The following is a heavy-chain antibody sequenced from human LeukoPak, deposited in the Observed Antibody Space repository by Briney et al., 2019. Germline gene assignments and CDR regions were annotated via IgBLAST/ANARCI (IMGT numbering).Heavy chain of an antibody. CDR3: ARLRSIAARPRGYFDY. D-gene: IGHD6-6*01. J-gene: IGHJ4*02. Sequence: PSETLSLTCTVSGGSISSTNYYWSWIRQPPGKGLEWIASIYYSGSTYYNPSLKSRVTISVDTSKNQFSLKLSSVTAADTAVYYCARLRSIAARPRGYFDYWGQGTLVTVSS. V-gene: IGHV4-39*01. CDR2: IYYSGST. CDR1: GGSISSTNYY.